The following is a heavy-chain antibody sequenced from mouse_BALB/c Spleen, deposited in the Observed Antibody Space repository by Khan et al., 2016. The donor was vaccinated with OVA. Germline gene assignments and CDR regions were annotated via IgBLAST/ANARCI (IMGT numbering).Heavy chain of an antibody. J-gene: IGHJ4*01. CDR3: GRSATDYYTGDS. D-gene: IGHD1-1*01. V-gene: IGHV1S136*01. CDR2: IYPYNDDT. Sequence: VQLQQSGPELVQPGASVKMSCKTSGYTFTDYVMHWVKQKPGQGLEWIGYIYPYNDDTESTERFSGKATLTFDYSSTTAYMELNSLTYADSAVYYCGRSATDYYTGDSRGQGTSVTVSS. CDR1: GYTFTDYV.